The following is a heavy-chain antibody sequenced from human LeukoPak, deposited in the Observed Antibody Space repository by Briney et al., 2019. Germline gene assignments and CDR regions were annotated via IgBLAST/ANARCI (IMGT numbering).Heavy chain of an antibody. Sequence: SETLSLTCAVSGGSISSGGYSWSWIRQPPGKGLEWIGYFYHSGSTYSNPSLKSRVTISVDRSKNQFSLNLSSVTAADTAVYYCARVEWKLLHFSFVFDHWGQGTLVTVSS. CDR3: ARVEWKLLHFSFVFDH. CDR2: FYHSGST. J-gene: IGHJ4*02. CDR1: GGSISSGGYS. V-gene: IGHV4-30-2*01. D-gene: IGHD1-26*01.